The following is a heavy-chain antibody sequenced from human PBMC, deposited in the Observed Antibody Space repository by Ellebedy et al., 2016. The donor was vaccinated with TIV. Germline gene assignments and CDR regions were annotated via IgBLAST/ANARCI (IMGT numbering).Heavy chain of an antibody. CDR2: IYSGGIT. D-gene: IGHD3-3*01. J-gene: IGHJ6*02. CDR1: GFTVSRNY. CDR3: ARPGGFSVFGVLRPYYAMDV. Sequence: GGSLRLXCAASGFTVSRNYMSWVRQAPGKGLEWVSTIYSGGITYYTDSVKGRFTISRDNSQNTVYLQMNSLRAEDTAVYYCARPGGFSVFGVLRPYYAMDVWGQGTTVAVSS. V-gene: IGHV3-53*01.